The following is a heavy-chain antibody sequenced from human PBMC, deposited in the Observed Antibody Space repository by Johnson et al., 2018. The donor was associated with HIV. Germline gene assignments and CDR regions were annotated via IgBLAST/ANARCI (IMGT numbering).Heavy chain of an antibody. J-gene: IGHJ3*02. CDR1: GFTFSDYY. V-gene: IGHV3-11*04. CDR2: ISSSGSTI. Sequence: QVQLVESGGGLVKPGGSLRLSCAASGFTFSDYYMSWIRQAPGKGLEWVSYISSSGSTIYYADSVKGRFTISRDNSKNTVFLQMNSLRSDDTAVYFCARDQAYRSSWAFSFDSWGQGTMVIVSS. CDR3: ARDQAYRSSWAFSFDS. D-gene: IGHD6-13*01.